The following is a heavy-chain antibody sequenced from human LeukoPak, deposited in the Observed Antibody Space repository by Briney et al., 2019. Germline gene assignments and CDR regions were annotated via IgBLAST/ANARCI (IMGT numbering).Heavy chain of an antibody. J-gene: IGHJ5*02. CDR3: ARDLGYCSRTSCYVWLDP. V-gene: IGHV4-59*01. Sequence: SETLSLTCTVSGGSISSYYWSWIRQPPGKGLEWIGHMSYSGSTNYNPSLKSRVTISVDTSKNQFSLNLSSVTAADTAVYYCARDLGYCSRTSCYVWLDPWGQGTLVTVSS. CDR1: GGSISSYY. CDR2: MSYSGST. D-gene: IGHD2-2*01.